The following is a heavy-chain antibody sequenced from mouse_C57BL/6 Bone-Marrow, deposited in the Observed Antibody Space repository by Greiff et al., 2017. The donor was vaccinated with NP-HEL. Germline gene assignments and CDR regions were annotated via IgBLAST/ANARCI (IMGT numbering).Heavy chain of an antibody. J-gene: IGHJ1*03. D-gene: IGHD1-1*01. Sequence: EVQGVESGGDLVKPGGSLKLSCAASGFTFSSYGMSWVRQTPDKRLEWVATISSGGSYTYYPDSVKGRFTISRDNAKNTLYLQMSSLKSEDTAMYYCARGSPTVEGPRVDVWGTGTTVTVSS. CDR1: GFTFSSYG. V-gene: IGHV5-6*01. CDR2: ISSGGSYT. CDR3: ARGSPTVEGPRVDV.